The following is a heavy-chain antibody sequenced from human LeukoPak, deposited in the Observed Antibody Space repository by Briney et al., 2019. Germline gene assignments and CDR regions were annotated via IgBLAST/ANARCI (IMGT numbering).Heavy chain of an antibody. J-gene: IGHJ6*03. Sequence: SVKVSCKASGGTFSSYAISWVRQAPGQGLEWMGGIIPIFGTANYAQKFQGRVTITADESTSTAYMELSSLRSEDTAVYCCAREAPEDIVVVPAAKWFMDVWGKGTTVTVSS. CDR1: GGTFSSYA. CDR2: IIPIFGTA. CDR3: AREAPEDIVVVPAAKWFMDV. D-gene: IGHD2-2*01. V-gene: IGHV1-69*13.